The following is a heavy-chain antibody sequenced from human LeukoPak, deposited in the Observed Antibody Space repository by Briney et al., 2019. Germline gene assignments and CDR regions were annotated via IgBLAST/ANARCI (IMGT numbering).Heavy chain of an antibody. Sequence: GRSLRLSCVASGFTFSSYGMHWVRQAPGKGLEWVAVISYDGSNKYYADSVKGRFTISRDNSKNTLYLQMNSLRAEDTAVYYCASSYGGYVLNFDYWGQGTLVTVSS. CDR1: GFTFSSYG. CDR3: ASSYGGYVLNFDY. CDR2: ISYDGSNK. V-gene: IGHV3-30*03. J-gene: IGHJ4*02. D-gene: IGHD5-12*01.